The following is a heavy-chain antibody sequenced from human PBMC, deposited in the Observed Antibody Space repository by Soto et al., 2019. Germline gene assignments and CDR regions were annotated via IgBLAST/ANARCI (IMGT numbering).Heavy chain of an antibody. CDR3: ARDLDYYDSSGSPHY. V-gene: IGHV3-33*01. D-gene: IGHD3-22*01. CDR2: IWYDGSNK. J-gene: IGHJ4*02. CDR1: GFTFSSYG. Sequence: GSLRLSCAASGFTFSSYGMHWVRQAPGKGLEWVAVIWYDGSNKYYADSVKGRFTISRDNSKNTLYLQMNSLRAEDTAVYYCARDLDYYDSSGSPHYWGQGTLVTVSS.